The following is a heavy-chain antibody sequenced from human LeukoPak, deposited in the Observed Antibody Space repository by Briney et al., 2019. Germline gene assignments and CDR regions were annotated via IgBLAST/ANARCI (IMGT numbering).Heavy chain of an antibody. Sequence: GGSLRLSCVASGLNFGESAMHWVRQAPGKGLEWVSGISATGGSTYYADSVKGRFTISRDNSKNTLYLQMISLRAEDTAVYYCAKGVTVTRVYNWFDPWGQGTLVTVSS. CDR2: ISATGGST. CDR1: GLNFGESA. J-gene: IGHJ5*02. D-gene: IGHD4-17*01. CDR3: AKGVTVTRVYNWFDP. V-gene: IGHV3-23*01.